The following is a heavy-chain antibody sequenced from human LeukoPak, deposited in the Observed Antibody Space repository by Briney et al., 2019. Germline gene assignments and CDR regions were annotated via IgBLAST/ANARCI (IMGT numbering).Heavy chain of an antibody. V-gene: IGHV3-23*01. CDR2: ISDSGVTA. CDR3: ARSSYSSSSSV. D-gene: IGHD6-6*01. Sequence: GGSLRLSCAASGFTFSNYAMSWVRQAPGQGLDWVSAISDSGVTAYYADSVKGRFTISRDDSRNTLYLQMNSLRGDDTAVYYCARSSYSSSSSVWGQGTMVTVSS. J-gene: IGHJ3*01. CDR1: GFTFSNYA.